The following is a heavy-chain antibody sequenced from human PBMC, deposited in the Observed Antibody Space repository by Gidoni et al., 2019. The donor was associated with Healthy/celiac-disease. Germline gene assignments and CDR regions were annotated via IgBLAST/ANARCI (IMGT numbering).Heavy chain of an antibody. D-gene: IGHD1-26*01. CDR1: GYTFTSYG. CDR2: LNGGKGNT. J-gene: IGHJ4*02. CDR3: ARGWDLLFSFDY. Sequence: QVQLVQSGAEVKKPGASVKVYCKASGYTFTSYGIHWVRQAPGQRLEWMGWLNGGKGNTKYSQKFQGRVTITRDTSASTVYMELSSLRSEDSAVYFCARGWDLLFSFDYWGQGTLVTVSS. V-gene: IGHV1-3*01.